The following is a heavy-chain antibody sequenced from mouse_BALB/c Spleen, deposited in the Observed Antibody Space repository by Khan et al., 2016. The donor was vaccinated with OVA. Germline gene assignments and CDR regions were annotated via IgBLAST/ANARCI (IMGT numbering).Heavy chain of an antibody. CDR1: GYTFTSYV. J-gene: IGHJ3*01. D-gene: IGHD1-1*01. CDR3: ERYRNNVSSPLFAY. V-gene: IGHV1S136*01. CDR2: INPYNDGT. Sequence: EVQLQQSGPELVKPGASVKMSCKASGYTFTSYVMHWVKQKPGQGLEWIGYINPYNDGTKYNEKFKGKATLTSDKSSSTAYLEISSLTSEASSVNIVERYRNNVSSPLFAYWGQGTLVTVSA.